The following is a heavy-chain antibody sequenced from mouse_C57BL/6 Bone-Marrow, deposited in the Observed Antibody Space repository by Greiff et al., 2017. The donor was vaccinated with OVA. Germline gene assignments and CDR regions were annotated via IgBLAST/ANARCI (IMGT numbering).Heavy chain of an antibody. CDR2: ISYDGSN. J-gene: IGHJ1*03. V-gene: IGHV3-6*01. Sequence: EVKLMESGPGLVKPSQSLSLTCSVTGYSITSGYYWNWIRQFPGNKLEWMGYISYDGSNNYNPSLKNRISITRDTSKNQFFLKLNSVTTEDTATYYCARSTTATFDVWGTGTTVTVSS. CDR1: GYSITSGYY. CDR3: ARSTTATFDV. D-gene: IGHD1-2*01.